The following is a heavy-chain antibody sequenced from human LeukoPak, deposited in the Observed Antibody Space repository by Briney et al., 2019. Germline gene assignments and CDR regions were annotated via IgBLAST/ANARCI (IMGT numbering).Heavy chain of an antibody. Sequence: PSETLSPTCAVYGGSFSGYYWSWIRQPPGKGLEWIGEINHSGSTNYNPSLKSRVTISVDTSKNQFSLKLSSVTAADTAVYYCARLHSSSWYYGWFDPWGQGTLVTVSS. D-gene: IGHD6-13*01. CDR1: GGSFSGYY. V-gene: IGHV4-34*01. CDR3: ARLHSSSWYYGWFDP. CDR2: INHSGST. J-gene: IGHJ5*02.